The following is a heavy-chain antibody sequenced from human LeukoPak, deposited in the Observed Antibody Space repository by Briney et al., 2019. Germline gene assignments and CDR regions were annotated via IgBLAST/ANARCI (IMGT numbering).Heavy chain of an antibody. V-gene: IGHV4-59*01. D-gene: IGHD3-22*01. CDR1: GGPISSYY. J-gene: IGHJ4*02. Sequence: SETLSLTCTVSGGPISSYYWSWIRQPPGKGLEWIGYIYYRGSTKYNPSLKSRVTISVDTSKNQFSLKLSSVTAADTAVYYCARSDYYDSSGFFDYWGQGTLVTVSS. CDR3: ARSDYYDSSGFFDY. CDR2: IYYRGST.